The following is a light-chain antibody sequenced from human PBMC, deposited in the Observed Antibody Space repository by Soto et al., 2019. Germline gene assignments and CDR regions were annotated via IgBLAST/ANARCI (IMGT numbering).Light chain of an antibody. V-gene: IGLV2-14*03. CDR1: SSDVGGYNY. J-gene: IGLJ2*01. Sequence: QSVLTQPASVSGSPGQSLTISCTGTSSDVGGYNYVSWYQQHPGKAPKLMIYDVSNRPSGISNRFSGCKSGNTASLTISGLQAEDEADYYCSSYTTSSAPHVVFGGGTQLTVL. CDR3: SSYTTSSAPHVV. CDR2: DVS.